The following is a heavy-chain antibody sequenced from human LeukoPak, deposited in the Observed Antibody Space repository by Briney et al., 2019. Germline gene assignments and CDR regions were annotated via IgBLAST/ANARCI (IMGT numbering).Heavy chain of an antibody. CDR1: GFTFSTYA. Sequence: PGGSLRLSCAASGFTFSTYAMTWVRQAPGKGLEWVSGISSNSGNIDYADSVKGRFTISRDTAKNSLYLLMNSLRTEDTALYYCAVPAMDVWGQGTTVTVSS. CDR3: AVPAMDV. J-gene: IGHJ6*02. CDR2: ISSNSGNI. V-gene: IGHV3-9*01.